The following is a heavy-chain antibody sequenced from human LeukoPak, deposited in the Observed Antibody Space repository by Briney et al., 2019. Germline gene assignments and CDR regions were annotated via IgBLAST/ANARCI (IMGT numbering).Heavy chain of an antibody. J-gene: IGHJ4*02. D-gene: IGHD6-19*01. CDR3: AKTTVGYSSGRFPGWPADC. Sequence: GGSLRLSCAASGFTFNTYAIYWVRQAPGKGLEWVSGICGSGGCTYYADSVKGRFTISRDNSKNTVYLQMNSLTADDTAVYYCAKTTVGYSSGRFPGWPADCWGQGTLVTVSS. CDR2: ICGSGGCT. V-gene: IGHV3-23*01. CDR1: GFTFNTYA.